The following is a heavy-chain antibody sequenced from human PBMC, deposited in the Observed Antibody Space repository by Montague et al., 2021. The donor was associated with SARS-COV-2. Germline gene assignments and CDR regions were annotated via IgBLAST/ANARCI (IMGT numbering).Heavy chain of an antibody. CDR1: GDSVSHDF. J-gene: IGHJ4*02. V-gene: IGHV4-59*02. CDR2: VYYSRSS. D-gene: IGHD1-26*01. Sequence: SETLSLTCTVSGDSVSHDFWTWIRQPPGKGLEWIGYVYYSRSSSYNPSLRGRVSIAVDTSKNQFSLILSTVTAADTAIYYCVRDPAPSGSGTFYDYWGQGTLVAVSS. CDR3: VRDPAPSGSGTFYDY.